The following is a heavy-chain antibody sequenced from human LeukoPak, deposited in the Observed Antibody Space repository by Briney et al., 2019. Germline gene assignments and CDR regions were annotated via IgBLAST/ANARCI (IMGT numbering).Heavy chain of an antibody. CDR1: GDSISSRTYC. D-gene: IGHD5-18*01. Sequence: PSGTLSLTCTVSGDSISSRTYCWGWIRQPPGKGLEWIGNIYYSGSTHYNPSLKSRLTISVDTSKNQFSLNLSSVTAADTAVYYCAKQYTYGTTDYWGQGTLVTVSS. J-gene: IGHJ4*02. CDR3: AKQYTYGTTDY. V-gene: IGHV4-39*01. CDR2: IYYSGST.